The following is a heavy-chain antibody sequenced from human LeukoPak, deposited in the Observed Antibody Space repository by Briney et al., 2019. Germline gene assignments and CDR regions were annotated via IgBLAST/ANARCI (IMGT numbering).Heavy chain of an antibody. CDR2: INLNSGGT. CDR1: GYTFTDYY. CDR3: ARDAGYCTGGSCWYFDH. J-gene: IGHJ4*02. D-gene: IGHD2-15*01. Sequence: ASVKVSCKASGYTFTDYYMHWVRQAPGQGLEWMGWINLNSGGTNFAQRFQGRVTMTRDTSNSTAYMDLSRLISDDTAVYYCARDAGYCTGGSCWYFDHWGQGTLVTVSS. V-gene: IGHV1-2*02.